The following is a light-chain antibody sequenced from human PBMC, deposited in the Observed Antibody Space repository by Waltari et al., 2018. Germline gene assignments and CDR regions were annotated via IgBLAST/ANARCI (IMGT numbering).Light chain of an antibody. V-gene: IGLV1-40*01. CDR2: GNN. Sequence: QSGLTQPPSVSGAPGQRVTLSCPRLRSNTAAGPHVNRYQVLPGTAPKLLNHGNNNRPSGVADRFSGSKSGTSASLAITGLQAEDEADYYCQSYDSSLRGSLFGGGTKLTVL. CDR1: RSNTAAGPH. J-gene: IGLJ2*01. CDR3: QSYDSSLRGSL.